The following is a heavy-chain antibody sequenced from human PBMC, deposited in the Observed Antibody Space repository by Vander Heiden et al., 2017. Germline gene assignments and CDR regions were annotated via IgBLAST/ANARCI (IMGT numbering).Heavy chain of an antibody. J-gene: IGHJ2*01. D-gene: IGHD5-18*01. V-gene: IGHV3-49*03. CDR2: IRSKAYGGTT. CDR3: TRVIQLWLWYFDL. CDR1: GFTFGDYA. Sequence: EVQLVESGGGLVPPGRSLRLSCTASGFTFGDYAMSWFRQAPGKGLEWVGFIRSKAYGGTTEYAASVKGRFTISRDDSKSIAYLQMNSLKTEDTAVYYCTRVIQLWLWYFDLWGRGTLVTVSS.